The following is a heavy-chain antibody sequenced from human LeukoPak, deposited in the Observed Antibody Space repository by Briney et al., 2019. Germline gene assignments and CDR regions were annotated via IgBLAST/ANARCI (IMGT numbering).Heavy chain of an antibody. CDR2: ISGSGGST. J-gene: IGHJ4*02. V-gene: IGHV3-23*01. D-gene: IGHD3-22*01. Sequence: GGSLRLSCAASGFTFSSYAMSWVRQAPGKGLEWVSAISGSGGSTYYTDSVKGRFTISRDNSKNTLYLQMNSLRAEDTAVYYCAKVDFYDTSGYYGPTFLDYWGQGTLVTVSS. CDR3: AKVDFYDTSGYYGPTFLDY. CDR1: GFTFSSYA.